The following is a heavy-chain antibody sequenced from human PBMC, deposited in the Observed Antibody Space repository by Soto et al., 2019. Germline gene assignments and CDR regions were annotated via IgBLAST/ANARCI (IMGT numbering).Heavy chain of an antibody. V-gene: IGHV3-15*07. D-gene: IGHD3-22*01. CDR1: GFTFSNAW. CDR2: IKSKTDGGTT. CDR3: TTARDDSSGYSFQH. Sequence: GGSLRLSCAASGFTFSNAWMNWVRQAPGKGLEWVGRIKSKTDGGTTDYAAPVKGRFTISRDDSKNTRYLQMNSLKTEDTAVYYCTTARDDSSGYSFQHWGQGTLVTVSS. J-gene: IGHJ1*01.